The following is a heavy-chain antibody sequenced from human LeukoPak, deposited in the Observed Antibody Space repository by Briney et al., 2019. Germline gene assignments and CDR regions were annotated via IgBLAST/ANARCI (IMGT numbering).Heavy chain of an antibody. CDR1: GGTISSYY. CDR2: IYTSGST. Sequence: SETLSLTCTVSGGTISSYYLCWIRQPPGKGLEWIGRIYTSGSTNYNPSLKSRVTMSVDTSKNQFSLKLSSVTAADTAVYYCARSGELPSDAFDIWGQGTMVTVSS. J-gene: IGHJ3*02. D-gene: IGHD1-26*01. CDR3: ARSGELPSDAFDI. V-gene: IGHV4-4*07.